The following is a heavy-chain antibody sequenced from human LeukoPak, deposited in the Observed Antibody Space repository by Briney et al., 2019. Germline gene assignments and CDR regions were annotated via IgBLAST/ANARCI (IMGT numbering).Heavy chain of an antibody. D-gene: IGHD3-16*02. Sequence: PSETLSLTCNVSGGSINSYYWSWIRQSPGKGLKWIGYIHYSGSTNYSPSLKSRVTISRDMSKNQFSLNLNSVTAADTAVYYCARDRSGGYRGVFDIWGQGTTVTVSS. CDR2: IHYSGST. CDR3: ARDRSGGYRGVFDI. V-gene: IGHV4-59*01. CDR1: GGSINSYY. J-gene: IGHJ3*02.